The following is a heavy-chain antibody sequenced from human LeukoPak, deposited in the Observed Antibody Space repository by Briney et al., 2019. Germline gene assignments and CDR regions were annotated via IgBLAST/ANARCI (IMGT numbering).Heavy chain of an antibody. Sequence: GGSLRLSCAASGFTFDYYAMHWVRQAPGKGLEWVSLISGDGGSTYYTDSAKGRFTISRDNSKNSLYLQMNSLRTEDTALYYCAQDKGGSSWYYLDSWGQGTLVTVSS. CDR3: AQDKGGSSWYYLDS. CDR1: GFTFDYYA. J-gene: IGHJ4*02. D-gene: IGHD6-13*01. CDR2: ISGDGGST. V-gene: IGHV3-43*02.